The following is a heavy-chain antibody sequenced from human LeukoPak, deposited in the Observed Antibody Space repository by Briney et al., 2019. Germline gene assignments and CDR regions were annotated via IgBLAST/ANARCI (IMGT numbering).Heavy chain of an antibody. D-gene: IGHD5-12*01. CDR2: IIPIFGTA. V-gene: IGHV1-69*13. CDR1: GGTFSSHA. Sequence: SVKVSCKASGGTFSSHAISWVRQAPGQGLEWMGGIIPIFGTANYAQKFQGRVTITADESTSTAYMELSSLRSEDTAVYYCARETVGATIFDFYFDYWGQGTLVTVSS. J-gene: IGHJ4*02. CDR3: ARETVGATIFDFYFDY.